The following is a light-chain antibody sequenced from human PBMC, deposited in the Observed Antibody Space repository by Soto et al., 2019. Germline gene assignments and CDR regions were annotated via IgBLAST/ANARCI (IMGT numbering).Light chain of an antibody. CDR2: GAS. CDR1: QSVSNNY. J-gene: IGKJ1*01. V-gene: IGKV3-20*01. Sequence: IVLTQSPVTLSLSPRERATLSCRASQSVSNNYLAWYQQKPGQAPRLLIYGASNRATGIPDRFSGSGSGTDFTLTISRLEPEDFAVYYCQQYGSSGTFGQGTKVDIK. CDR3: QQYGSSGT.